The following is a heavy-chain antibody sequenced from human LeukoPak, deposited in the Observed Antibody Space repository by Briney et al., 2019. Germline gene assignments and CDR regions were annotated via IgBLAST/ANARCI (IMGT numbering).Heavy chain of an antibody. CDR3: ARALGYCSSTSCLNWFDP. CDR1: GGSISRYY. J-gene: IGHJ5*02. D-gene: IGHD2-2*01. CDR2: IYYSGST. Sequence: PSETLSLTCTVSGGSISRYYWSSIRQPPGKGLEWIGYIYYSGSTNYNPSLKSRVTISVDTSKNQFSLKLSSVTAADTAVYYCARALGYCSSTSCLNWFDPWGQGTLVTVSS. V-gene: IGHV4-59*01.